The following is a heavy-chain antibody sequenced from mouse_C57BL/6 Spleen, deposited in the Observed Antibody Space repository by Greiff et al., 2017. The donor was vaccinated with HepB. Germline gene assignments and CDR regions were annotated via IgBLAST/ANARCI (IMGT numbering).Heavy chain of an antibody. Sequence: VQLQESGAELVKPGASVKLSCKASGYTFTEYTIHWVKQRSGQGLEWIGWFYPGSGSIKYNEKFKDKATLTADKSSSTVYMELSRLTSEDSAVYFCARHELPNYYGSSWFAYWGQGTLVTVSA. CDR2: FYPGSGSI. V-gene: IGHV1-62-2*01. CDR3: ARHELPNYYGSSWFAY. J-gene: IGHJ3*01. CDR1: GYTFTEYT. D-gene: IGHD1-1*01.